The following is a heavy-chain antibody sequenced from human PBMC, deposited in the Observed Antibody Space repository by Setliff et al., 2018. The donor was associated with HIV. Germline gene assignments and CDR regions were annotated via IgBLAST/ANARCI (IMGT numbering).Heavy chain of an antibody. J-gene: IGHJ4*02. CDR2: IYPIGSPDYPSGNT. D-gene: IGHD3-10*01. V-gene: IGHV4-4*08. Sequence: PSETLSLTCTVSGGSISSYYWSWIRQSPGKGLEWIGYIYPIGSPDYPSGNTVYNPSFRSRVTLSLDTSKNQLSLKLTSVTAADAAVYYCTGDYNSGSHRFDYWGQGTPVTVSS. CDR1: GGSISSYY. CDR3: TGDYNSGSHRFDY.